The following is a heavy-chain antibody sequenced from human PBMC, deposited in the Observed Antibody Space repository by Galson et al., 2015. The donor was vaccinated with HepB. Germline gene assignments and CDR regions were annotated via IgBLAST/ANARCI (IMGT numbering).Heavy chain of an antibody. J-gene: IGHJ6*02. Sequence: CAISGDSVSSNTVGWNWIRRSPSRGLEWLGRTYYRSKWSTDYAVSVKSRITINPDTSRNQFSLQLNSVTPEDTGVYYCTRVRHLARGMDVWGQGTTVTVSS. D-gene: IGHD5-12*01. CDR3: TRVRHLARGMDV. CDR2: TYYRSKWST. V-gene: IGHV6-1*01. CDR1: GDSVSSNTVG.